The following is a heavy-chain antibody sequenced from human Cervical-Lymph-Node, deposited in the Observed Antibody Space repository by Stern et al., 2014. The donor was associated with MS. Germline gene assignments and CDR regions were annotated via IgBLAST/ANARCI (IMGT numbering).Heavy chain of an antibody. V-gene: IGHV4-4*02. D-gene: IGHD3-16*01. CDR3: ARGGGTDSPTYDY. CDR2: IFLSGDT. CDR1: GASLSGVNW. Sequence: QVQLQESGPGLVKTSGTLSLTCPVSGASLSGVNWWTWVRPPPGKGLEWIVEIFLSGDTIYNPSLRSRVVMLVDSSKSQFSWQLTSVTAADTAVYYCARGGGTDSPTYDYWGQGTLVTVS. J-gene: IGHJ4*02.